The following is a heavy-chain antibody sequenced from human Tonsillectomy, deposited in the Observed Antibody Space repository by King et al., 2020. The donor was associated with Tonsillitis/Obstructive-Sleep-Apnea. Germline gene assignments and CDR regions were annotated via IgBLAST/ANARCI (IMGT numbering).Heavy chain of an antibody. CDR2: ISGSGGHT. CDR3: ARGSDDFYY. D-gene: IGHD3-3*01. J-gene: IGHJ4*02. CDR1: GFTFSNYA. V-gene: IGHV3-23*04. Sequence: VQLVQSGGGLVQPGGSLRLSCAASGFTFSNYAMSWVRQAPGKGLEWASTISGSGGHTYYADSVKGRFTISRDNSKNTLYLHMNSLRADDTAVYYCARGSDDFYYWGQGTLVTVSS.